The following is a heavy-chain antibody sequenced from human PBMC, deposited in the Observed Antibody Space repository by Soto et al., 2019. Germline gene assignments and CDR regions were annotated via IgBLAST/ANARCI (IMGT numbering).Heavy chain of an antibody. CDR3: ARVCTDRSWSVVAFDY. J-gene: IGHJ4*02. D-gene: IGHD6-13*01. CDR2: INSDGSST. CDR1: GFTFSTYG. V-gene: IGHV3-74*01. Sequence: RPWRLSSAASGFTFSTYGMHGFRQVPGKGLVWVSRINSDGSSTSYADSVKGRFTISRDNAKNTLYLQMNSLRAEDTAVYYYARVCTDRSWSVVAFDYWGPGPFVTLSS.